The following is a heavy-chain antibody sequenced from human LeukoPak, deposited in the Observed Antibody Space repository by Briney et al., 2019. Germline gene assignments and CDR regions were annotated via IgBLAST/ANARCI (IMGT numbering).Heavy chain of an antibody. V-gene: IGHV3-23*01. Sequence: GGSLRLSCAASGFTFSSSAMSWVRPAPGRGLYWVSAISGSGTGTYYADSEKGRFTISRDNSKNTSYLQMNSLRAEDTAVYYCAKEGGTGTRFDYWGQGTLVTVSS. J-gene: IGHJ4*02. D-gene: IGHD1-7*01. CDR2: ISGSGTGT. CDR1: GFTFSSSA. CDR3: AKEGGTGTRFDY.